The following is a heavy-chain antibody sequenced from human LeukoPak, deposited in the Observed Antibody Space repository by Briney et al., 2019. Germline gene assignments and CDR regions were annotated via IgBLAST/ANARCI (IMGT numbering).Heavy chain of an antibody. CDR2: IYYTGST. V-gene: IGHV4-39*07. CDR3: VRVLEYSSLHDAFDI. D-gene: IGHD6-6*01. J-gene: IGHJ3*02. CDR1: GGSISSSTYY. Sequence: PSETLSLTCTVSGGSISSSTYYWDWIRQPPGKGLEWLGSIYYTGSTYYKSSLKSRVNISVDTSRNQFSLRLNSMTAADTAVYYCVRVLEYSSLHDAFDIWGQGTMVTVSS.